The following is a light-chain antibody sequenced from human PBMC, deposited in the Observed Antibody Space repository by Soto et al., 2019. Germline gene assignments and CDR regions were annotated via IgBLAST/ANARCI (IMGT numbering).Light chain of an antibody. V-gene: IGLV3-9*01. CDR2: WDT. J-gene: IGLJ3*02. Sequence: SYELTQPLSVSVALGQTARITCGENNIGSKHVQWYQQKPGQAPILVIYWDTNRPSGIPERFSGSNSGNTATLTISRAQAGDEADYYCQLWDSGIWVFGGGTKLTVL. CDR3: QLWDSGIWV. CDR1: NIGSKH.